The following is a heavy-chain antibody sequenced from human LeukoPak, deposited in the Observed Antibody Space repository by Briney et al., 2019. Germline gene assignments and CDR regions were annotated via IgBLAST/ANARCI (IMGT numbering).Heavy chain of an antibody. CDR2: IYSSGST. V-gene: IGHV4-4*07. J-gene: IGHJ4*02. CDR1: GDSISSFY. CDR3: ARSKDILTGYCFDY. Sequence: SETLSLTCTVSGDSISSFYWSWIRQPAGKGLEWIGRIYSSGSTNYNPSLESRVTMSVDTSKNQLSLKLSSVTAADTAVYYCARSKDILTGYCFDYWGQGTLVTVSS. D-gene: IGHD3-9*01.